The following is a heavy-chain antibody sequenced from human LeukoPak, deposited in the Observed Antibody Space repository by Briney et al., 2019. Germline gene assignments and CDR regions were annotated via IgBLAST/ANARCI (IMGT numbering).Heavy chain of an antibody. D-gene: IGHD7-27*01. J-gene: IGHJ4*02. CDR3: AKDGNWARFEN. CDR1: GFTFSSYW. Sequence: TGGSLRLFCAASGFTFSSYWMHWVRQAPGKGLEWVSAISGSGGSTYYADSVKGRFTIFRDNSKNTLYLQMNSPRAEDTAAYYCAKDGNWARFENWGQGTLVTVSS. V-gene: IGHV3-23*01. CDR2: ISGSGGST.